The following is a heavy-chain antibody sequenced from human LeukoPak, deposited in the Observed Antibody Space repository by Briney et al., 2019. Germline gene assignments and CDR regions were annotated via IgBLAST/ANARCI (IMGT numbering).Heavy chain of an antibody. D-gene: IGHD1-26*01. CDR1: GFIFSNYA. J-gene: IGHJ5*02. CDR2: ITDSGSST. V-gene: IGHV3-23*01. Sequence: GGSLRLSCAASGFIFSNYAMSWVRQAPGKGLEWVSSITDSGSSTMYTDSVKGRFTISRDNSKNTLYWQMNSLRGEDTAVYYCAKDPREARPSNWFDPWGQGTLVTVSP. CDR3: AKDPREARPSNWFDP.